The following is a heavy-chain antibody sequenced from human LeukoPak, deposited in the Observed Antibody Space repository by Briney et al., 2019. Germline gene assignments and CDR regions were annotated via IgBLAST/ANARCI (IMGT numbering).Heavy chain of an antibody. CDR2: SGRDGST. CDR3: VKDSIPYR. V-gene: IGHV3-23*01. J-gene: IGHJ5*02. CDR1: GGSISSGGYY. Sequence: ETLSLTCTVSGGSISSGGYYWSWVRQAPGKGLEWVSTSGRDGSTYYADSVKGRFTISRDTSKSTLFLHMTSLRADDTALYYCVKDSIPYRWGQGALVTVSS.